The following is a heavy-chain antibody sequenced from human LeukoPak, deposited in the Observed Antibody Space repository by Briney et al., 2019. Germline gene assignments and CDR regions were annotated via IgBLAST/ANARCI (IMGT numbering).Heavy chain of an antibody. J-gene: IGHJ4*02. CDR2: ISAYNVNT. V-gene: IGHV1-18*01. Sequence: VASVKVSCKASGYTFSSYGLTWVRQAPGQGLEWMGWISAYNVNTNDAQKLQGRVTMTTDTSTTTAYMELRSLRSDDTAVYYCARVPVSGPGARFDHWGQGTLVTVSS. CDR1: GYTFSSYG. CDR3: ARVPVSGPGARFDH. D-gene: IGHD4-11*01.